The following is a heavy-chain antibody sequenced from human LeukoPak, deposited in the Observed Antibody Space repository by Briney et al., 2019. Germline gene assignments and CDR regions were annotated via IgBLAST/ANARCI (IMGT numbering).Heavy chain of an antibody. J-gene: IGHJ6*02. CDR1: GFTFSSYG. CDR3: ARDRNPGYGMDV. V-gene: IGHV3-33*01. CDR2: IWYDGSNK. Sequence: GGSLRLSCAASGFTFSSYGMHWVRQAPGKGLEWVAVIWYDGSNKYYADSVEGRFTISRDNSKNTLYLQMNSLRAEDTAVYYCARDRNPGYGMDVWGQGTTVTVSS.